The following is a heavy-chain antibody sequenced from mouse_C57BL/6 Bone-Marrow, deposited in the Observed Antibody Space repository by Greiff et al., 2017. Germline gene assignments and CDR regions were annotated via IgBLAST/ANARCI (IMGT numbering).Heavy chain of an antibody. Sequence: QVQLQQPGAELVKPGASVKLSCKASGYTFTNYWMHWVKQRPGQGLEWIGMMHPNGGSTDYNEKFKSEATLSVDKSSSTAYMELSSLTSEDSAVYYCARAYGYDDCTMDYWGQGTSVTVSS. J-gene: IGHJ4*01. CDR3: ARAYGYDDCTMDY. V-gene: IGHV1-64*01. D-gene: IGHD2-2*01. CDR2: MHPNGGST. CDR1: GYTFTNYW.